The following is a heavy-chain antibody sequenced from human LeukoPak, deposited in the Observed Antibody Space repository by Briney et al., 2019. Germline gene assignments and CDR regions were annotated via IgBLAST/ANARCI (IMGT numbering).Heavy chain of an antibody. CDR1: GYTFTTYD. CDR3: ARVFCVHGVCYTGDWFDP. D-gene: IGHD2-8*01. Sequence: GASVKVSCKASGYTFTTYDINWVRQAPGQGPEWMGWMNPNSGNKGYAQKFQGRVTMTRNTSISTAYMELSSLRSEDTAVYYCARVFCVHGVCYTGDWFDPWGQGTLVTVSS. V-gene: IGHV1-8*01. J-gene: IGHJ5*02. CDR2: MNPNSGNK.